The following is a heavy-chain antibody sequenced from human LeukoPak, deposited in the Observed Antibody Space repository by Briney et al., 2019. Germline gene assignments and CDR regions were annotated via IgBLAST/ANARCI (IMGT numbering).Heavy chain of an antibody. CDR3: ARNKVWTYYDFWSGYQFDY. V-gene: IGHV1-18*01. CDR2: ISAYNGNT. CDR1: GYTFTSYG. J-gene: IGHJ4*02. D-gene: IGHD3-3*01. Sequence: ASVKVSCKASGYTFTSYGISWVRQAPGQGLEWMGWISAYNGNTNYAQKLQGRVTMTTDTSTSTAYMELRSLRSDDTAVYYCARNKVWTYYDFWSGYQFDYWGQGTLVTVSS.